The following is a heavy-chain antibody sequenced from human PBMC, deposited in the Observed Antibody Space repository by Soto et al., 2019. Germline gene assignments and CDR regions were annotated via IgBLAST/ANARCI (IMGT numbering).Heavy chain of an antibody. D-gene: IGHD3-10*01. J-gene: IGHJ4*02. CDR1: GYTLTELS. Sequence: SVKVSCKVSGYTLTELSMHWVRQAPGKGLEWMGGIIPIFGTANYAQKFQGRVTITADESTSTAYMELSSLRSEDTAVYYCARTPRQELIDFWGPGTQVTVSS. V-gene: IGHV1-69*13. CDR2: IIPIFGTA. CDR3: ARTPRQELIDF.